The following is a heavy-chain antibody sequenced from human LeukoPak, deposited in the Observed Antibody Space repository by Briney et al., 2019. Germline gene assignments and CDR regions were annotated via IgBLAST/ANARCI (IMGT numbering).Heavy chain of an antibody. D-gene: IGHD6-19*01. Sequence: SVKVSCKASGCTFSSYAISWVRQAPGQGLEWMGRIIPILGIANYAQKFQGRVTITADKSTSTAYMELSSLRSEDTAVYYCARDGSSGWYGDAFDIWGQGTMVTVSS. CDR3: ARDGSSGWYGDAFDI. CDR2: IIPILGIA. CDR1: GCTFSSYA. V-gene: IGHV1-69*04. J-gene: IGHJ3*02.